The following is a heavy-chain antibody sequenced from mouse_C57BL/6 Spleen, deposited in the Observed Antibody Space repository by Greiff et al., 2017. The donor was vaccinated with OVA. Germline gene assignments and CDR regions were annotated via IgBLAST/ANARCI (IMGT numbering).Heavy chain of an antibody. CDR3: VRHAPTDCAWFAY. CDR1: GFSFNTYA. D-gene: IGHD2-4*01. CDR2: IRSKSNNYAT. J-gene: IGHJ3*01. V-gene: IGHV10-1*01. Sequence: EVQGVESGGGLVQPKGSLKLSCAASGFSFNTYAMNWVRQAPGKGLEWVARIRSKSNNYATYYADSVNDRFTISRDDSESMLYLQMNNLKTEDTAMYYCVRHAPTDCAWFAYWGQGTLVTVSA.